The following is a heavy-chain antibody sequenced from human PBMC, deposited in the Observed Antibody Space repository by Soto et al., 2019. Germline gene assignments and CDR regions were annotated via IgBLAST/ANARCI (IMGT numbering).Heavy chain of an antibody. CDR3: ARDPGLAAAGIFDY. V-gene: IGHV3-23*01. Sequence: GGSLRLSCAASGFICSSYDMSWVRQAPGKALEWVSTILVSDSTHYDDSVRGRFTISRDNSKNTLYLQMNSLRAEDTAVYYCARDPGLAAAGIFDYWGQGTLVTVSS. CDR1: GFICSSYD. D-gene: IGHD6-13*01. J-gene: IGHJ4*02. CDR2: ILVSDST.